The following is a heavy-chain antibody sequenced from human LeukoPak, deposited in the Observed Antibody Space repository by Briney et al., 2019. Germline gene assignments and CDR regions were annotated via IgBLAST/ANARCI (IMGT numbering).Heavy chain of an antibody. Sequence: SETLSLTCTVSGGSISSSSYYWGWIRQPPGKGLEWIGSIYYSGSTYYNPSLKSRVTISVDTSKNQFSLKLSSVTAADTAVYYCARKGSWIQLWLRTSHYYFDYWGQGTLVTVSS. J-gene: IGHJ4*02. D-gene: IGHD5-18*01. CDR3: ARKGSWIQLWLRTSHYYFDY. CDR1: GGSISSSSYY. CDR2: IYYSGST. V-gene: IGHV4-39*01.